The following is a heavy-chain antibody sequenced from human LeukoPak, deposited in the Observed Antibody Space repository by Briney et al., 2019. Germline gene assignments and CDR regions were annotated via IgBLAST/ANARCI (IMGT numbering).Heavy chain of an antibody. CDR1: GFTFSSYA. J-gene: IGHJ4*02. Sequence: GRSLRLSCAASGFTFSSYAMSWVRQAPGKGLEWVSAISGSGGSTYYADSVKGRFTISRDNSKNTLYLQMNSLRAEDTAVYYCAKVGSSSWYSFDYWGQGTLVTVSS. D-gene: IGHD6-13*01. V-gene: IGHV3-23*01. CDR2: ISGSGGST. CDR3: AKVGSSSWYSFDY.